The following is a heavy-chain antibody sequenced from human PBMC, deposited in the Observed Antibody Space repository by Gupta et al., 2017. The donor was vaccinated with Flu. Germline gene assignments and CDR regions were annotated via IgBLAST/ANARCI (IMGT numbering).Heavy chain of an antibody. Sequence: EVQLLESGGGLVQPGGSLRLSCAASGFTFSSYAMSWVRQAPGKGLEGVSAISGSGGSTYYADSVKGRFTISRDNSKNTLYLQMNSRRAEDTAVYYCAKGGYSYGPYYYGMDVWGQGTTVTVSS. CDR3: AKGGYSYGPYYYGMDV. V-gene: IGHV3-23*01. J-gene: IGHJ6*02. CDR2: ISGSGGST. CDR1: GFTFSSYA. D-gene: IGHD5-18*01.